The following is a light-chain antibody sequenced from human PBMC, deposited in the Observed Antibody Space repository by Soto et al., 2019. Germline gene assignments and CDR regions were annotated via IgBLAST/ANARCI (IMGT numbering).Light chain of an antibody. J-gene: IGKJ1*01. Sequence: DIQMSQSPSTLSASVGDRVTITCRASQSISGWLAWYQQKPGKAPNLLIYDASNLQSGVPSRFRGSGSGTEFTLTISSLQPDDFATYFCQQYHISWTFGQGTKVDIK. CDR2: DAS. CDR3: QQYHISWT. V-gene: IGKV1-5*01. CDR1: QSISGW.